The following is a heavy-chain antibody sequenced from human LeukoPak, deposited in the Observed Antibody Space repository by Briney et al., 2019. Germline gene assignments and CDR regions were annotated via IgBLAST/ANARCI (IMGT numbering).Heavy chain of an antibody. D-gene: IGHD3-3*01. V-gene: IGHV4-34*01. J-gene: IGHJ4*02. Sequence: PSETLSLTCAVYGGSFSGYYWSWIRQPPRKGLEWSGEINHSGSTNYNPSLKSRVTISVDTSKNQFSLKLSSVTAADTAVYYCARERVLRFLDYWGQGTLVTVSS. CDR1: GGSFSGYY. CDR2: INHSGST. CDR3: ARERVLRFLDY.